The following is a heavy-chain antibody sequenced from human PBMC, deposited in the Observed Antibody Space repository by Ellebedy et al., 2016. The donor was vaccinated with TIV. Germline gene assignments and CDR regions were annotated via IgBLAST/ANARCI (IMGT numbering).Heavy chain of an antibody. CDR2: ISGSGGST. D-gene: IGHD4-23*01. V-gene: IGHV3-23*01. Sequence: GESLKISCAASGFTFSSYATSWVRQAPGKGLEWVSAISGSGGSTYYADSVKGRFTISRDNSKNTLYLQMNSLRAEDTAVYYCAKEGDYGGPGLFDYWGQGTLVTVSS. CDR1: GFTFSSYA. CDR3: AKEGDYGGPGLFDY. J-gene: IGHJ4*02.